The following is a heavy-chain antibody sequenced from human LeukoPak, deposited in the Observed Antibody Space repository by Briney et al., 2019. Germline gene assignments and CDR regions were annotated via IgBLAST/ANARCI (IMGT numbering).Heavy chain of an antibody. CDR3: ARDSLEYGYDY. CDR1: GFTVSSNY. Sequence: GGSLRLSCAASGFTVSSNYMSWVRQAPGKGLEWVSVIYSGGSTYYADSVKGRFTISRDNSKNTLYLQMNSLRAEDTAVYYCARDSLEYGYDYWGQGTLVTVSS. CDR2: IYSGGST. V-gene: IGHV3-53*01. J-gene: IGHJ4*02. D-gene: IGHD4-17*01.